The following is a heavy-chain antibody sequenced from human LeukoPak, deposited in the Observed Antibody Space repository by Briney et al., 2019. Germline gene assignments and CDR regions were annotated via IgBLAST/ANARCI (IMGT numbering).Heavy chain of an antibody. J-gene: IGHJ4*02. CDR2: INPNSGGT. CDR1: GYTFTGYY. CDR3: ARESGDPDY. Sequence: GTSVKVSCKASGYTFTGYYIHWVRQAPEQGLEWMGWINPNSGGTNYAQKFQGRVTMTRDTSISPAYMELSRLRSDDTAVYYCARESGDPDYWGQGTLVTVSS. V-gene: IGHV1-2*02. D-gene: IGHD6-25*01.